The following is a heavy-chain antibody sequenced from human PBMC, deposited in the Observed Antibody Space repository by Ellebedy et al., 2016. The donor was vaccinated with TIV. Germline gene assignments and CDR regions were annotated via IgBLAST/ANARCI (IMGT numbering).Heavy chain of an antibody. V-gene: IGHV3-23*01. D-gene: IGHD2-2*01. CDR2: ISGSGGST. J-gene: IGHJ5*02. CDR3: AKVLDHCSSTSCPMGDWFDP. Sequence: GESLKISCAASGFTFSSYAMSWVRQAPGKGLEWVSAISGSGGSTYYADSVKVRFTISRDNSKNTLYLQMNSLRAEDTAVYYCAKVLDHCSSTSCPMGDWFDPWGQGTLVTVSS. CDR1: GFTFSSYA.